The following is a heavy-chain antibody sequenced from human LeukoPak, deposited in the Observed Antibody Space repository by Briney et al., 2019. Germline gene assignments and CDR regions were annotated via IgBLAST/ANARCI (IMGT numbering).Heavy chain of an antibody. V-gene: IGHV3-21*01. Sequence: GGSLRLSCAASGFTFSSYSMNWVRQAPGKGLEWVSSISSSSSYIYYADSVKGRFTISRDNAKNSLYLQMNSLRAEDTAVYYCARDFHLDRDGDYWGQGTLVTVSS. CDR2: ISSSSSYI. CDR1: GFTFSSYS. D-gene: IGHD1-1*01. J-gene: IGHJ4*02. CDR3: ARDFHLDRDGDY.